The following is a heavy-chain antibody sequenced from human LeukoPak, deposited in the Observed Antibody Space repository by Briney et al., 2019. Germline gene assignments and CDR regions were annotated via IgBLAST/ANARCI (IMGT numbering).Heavy chain of an antibody. Sequence: SETLSLTCTVSGVSINNYYWSWIRQPPGKGLEWIGYLYYSGRTNYNPSLKSRVTISVDTSKNQFSLKLSSVTAADTALYYCARAAPTVDAFDIWGQGTMVTVSS. CDR2: LYYSGRT. CDR1: GVSINNYY. V-gene: IGHV4-59*01. D-gene: IGHD4-17*01. J-gene: IGHJ3*02. CDR3: ARAAPTVDAFDI.